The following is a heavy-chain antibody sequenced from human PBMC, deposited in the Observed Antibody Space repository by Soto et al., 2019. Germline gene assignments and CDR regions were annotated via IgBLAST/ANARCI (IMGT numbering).Heavy chain of an antibody. V-gene: IGHV6-1*01. CDR2: TYYRSKWYN. CDR3: ARDLTPTSGDPSAASMGNDAFDI. J-gene: IGHJ3*02. CDR1: GDSVSSNSAA. Sequence: HVPLQQSGPGLVKPSQTLSLTCAISGDSVSSNSAAWNWIRQSPSRGLEWLGRTYYRSKWYNDYAVYVKSRITINPDTSKNQFSLQLNSVTPEDTAVYYCARDLTPTSGDPSAASMGNDAFDIWGQGTMVTVSS. D-gene: IGHD2-15*01.